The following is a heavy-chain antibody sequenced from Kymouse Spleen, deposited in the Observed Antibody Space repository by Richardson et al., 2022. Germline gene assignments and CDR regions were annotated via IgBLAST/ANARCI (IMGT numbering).Heavy chain of an antibody. D-gene: IGHD3-10*01. CDR3: ASPMVRGRGSGSLGFYYYGMDV. CDR2: IYYSGST. Sequence: QLQLQESGPGLVKPSETLSLTCTVSGGSISSSSYYWGWIRQPPGKGLEWIGSIYYSGSTYYNPSLKSRVTISVDTSKNQFSLKLSSVTAADTAVYYCASPMVRGRGSGSLGFYYYGMDVWGQGTTVTVSS. CDR1: GGSISSSSYY. V-gene: IGHV4-39*01. J-gene: IGHJ6*02.